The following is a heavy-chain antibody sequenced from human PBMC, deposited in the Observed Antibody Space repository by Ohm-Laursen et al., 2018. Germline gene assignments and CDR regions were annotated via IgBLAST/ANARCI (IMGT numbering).Heavy chain of an antibody. CDR2: IKSKTDGGTT. Sequence: SLRLSCAASGFTFSNAWMSWVRQAPGKELEWVGRIKSKTDGGTTDYAAPVKGRFTISRDDSKNTLYLQMNSLKTEDTFVYYCTTAISGWDFDLWGRGTLVTVSS. J-gene: IGHJ2*01. D-gene: IGHD2-15*01. CDR3: TTAISGWDFDL. CDR1: GFTFSNAW. V-gene: IGHV3-15*01.